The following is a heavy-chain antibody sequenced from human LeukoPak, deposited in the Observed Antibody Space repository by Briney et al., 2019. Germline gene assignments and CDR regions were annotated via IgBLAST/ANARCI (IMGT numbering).Heavy chain of an antibody. CDR2: IYYSGST. V-gene: IGHV4-59*01. Sequence: PSETLSLTCAVYGGSFSSYYWSWIRQPPGKGLEWIGYIYYSGSTNYNPSLKSRVTISVDTSKNQFSLKLNSVTAADTAVYYCARESDPTYYYDSSGYYYSNWFDPWGQGTLVTVSS. CDR3: ARESDPTYYYDSSGYYYSNWFDP. D-gene: IGHD3-22*01. CDR1: GGSFSSYY. J-gene: IGHJ5*02.